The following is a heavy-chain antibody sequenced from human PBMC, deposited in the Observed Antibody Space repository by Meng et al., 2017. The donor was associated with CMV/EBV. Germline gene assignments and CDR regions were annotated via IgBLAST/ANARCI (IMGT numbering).Heavy chain of an antibody. CDR2: IYYSGST. Sequence: SGPGLVKPSETRPLTCTVSGGSISSSSYYWGWIRQPPGKGLEWIGSIYYSGSTYYNPSLKSRVTISVDTSKNQFSLKLSSVTAADTAVYYCARDYGDLRQDYWGQGTLVTVSS. CDR1: GGSISSSSYY. V-gene: IGHV4-39*07. D-gene: IGHD4-17*01. CDR3: ARDYGDLRQDY. J-gene: IGHJ4*02.